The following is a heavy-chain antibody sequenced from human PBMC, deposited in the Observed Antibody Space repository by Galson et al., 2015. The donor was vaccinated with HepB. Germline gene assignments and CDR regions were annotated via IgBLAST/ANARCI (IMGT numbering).Heavy chain of an antibody. Sequence: SLRLSCAASGFTFSSYWMSWVRQAPGKGLEWVANIKQDGSEKYYVDSVKGRFTISRDNAKNSLYLQMNSLRAEDTAVYYCARVLRLYDSSGYYDYWGQGTLVTVSS. CDR2: IKQDGSEK. J-gene: IGHJ4*02. CDR3: ARVLRLYDSSGYYDY. CDR1: GFTFSSYW. D-gene: IGHD3-22*01. V-gene: IGHV3-7*03.